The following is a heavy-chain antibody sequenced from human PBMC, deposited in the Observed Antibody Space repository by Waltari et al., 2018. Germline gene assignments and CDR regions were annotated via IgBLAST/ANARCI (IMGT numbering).Heavy chain of an antibody. CDR1: GFTFTTHW. V-gene: IGHV3-74*01. Sequence: EVQLVESGGGLAQPGGSLRLPCGASGFTFTTHWMHWVRQAPGRGPFWASRFHGSGLTIGSGDLGKGRFTISRDNPKNPVSLKINSLRAEDRVVYYCVEGGGAGMGYWGQGALVTVSS. J-gene: IGHJ1*01. CDR3: VEGGGAGMGY. D-gene: IGHD3-10*01. CDR2: FHGSGLTI.